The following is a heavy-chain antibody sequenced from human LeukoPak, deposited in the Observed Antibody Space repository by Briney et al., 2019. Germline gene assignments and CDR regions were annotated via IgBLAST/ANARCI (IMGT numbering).Heavy chain of an antibody. D-gene: IGHD3-9*01. CDR2: INHSGST. CDR1: GGSFSGYY. CDR3: ARQNDILTGYVDV. V-gene: IGHV4-34*01. Sequence: PSETLSLTCAVYGGSFSGYYWSWIRQPPGKGLEWIGEINHSGSTNYNPSLKSRVTISVDTSKNQFSLKLSSVTAADTAVYYCARQNDILTGYVDVWGKGTTVTISS. J-gene: IGHJ6*04.